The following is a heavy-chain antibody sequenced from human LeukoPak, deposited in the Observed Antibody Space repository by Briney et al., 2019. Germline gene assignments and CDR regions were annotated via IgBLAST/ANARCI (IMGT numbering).Heavy chain of an antibody. CDR2: ISGSGGGT. V-gene: IGHV3-23*01. CDR3: AKVKRGAGYNWFDP. J-gene: IGHJ5*02. CDR1: GFTFSSYA. Sequence: PGGSLRLSCAASGFTFSSYAMSWVRQAPGKGLEWVSAISGSGGGTYYADSVKGRFTISRDNSKNTLYLQMNSLRAEDTAVYYCAKVKRGAGYNWFDPWGQGTLVTVSS. D-gene: IGHD1-26*01.